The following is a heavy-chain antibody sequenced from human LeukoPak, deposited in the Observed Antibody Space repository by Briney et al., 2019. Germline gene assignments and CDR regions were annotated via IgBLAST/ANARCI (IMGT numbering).Heavy chain of an antibody. V-gene: IGHV3-64*02. Sequence: GGSLRLSCAASGFTFSSYAMHWVRQAPGKGLEYVSAISSNGGSTYYADSVKGRFTISRDNSKNTLYLQMGSLRAEDMAVYYCARDGGDGYNFDYWGQGPLVTVPS. CDR2: ISSNGGST. CDR1: GFTFSSYA. CDR3: ARDGGDGYNFDY. J-gene: IGHJ4*02. D-gene: IGHD5-24*01.